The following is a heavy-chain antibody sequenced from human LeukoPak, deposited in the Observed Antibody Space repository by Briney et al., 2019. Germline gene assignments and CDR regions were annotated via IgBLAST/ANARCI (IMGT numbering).Heavy chain of an antibody. D-gene: IGHD6-13*01. Sequence: GGSLRLSCAASGFTFSSYGMHWVPQAPGKGLEWVAVLWYDGSNKYYADSVKGLFTISRDNSTNTLYLQMNSLRAEDTAVYYCARDGVQYSSSWYFDYWGQGTLVTVSS. V-gene: IGHV3-33*01. CDR3: ARDGVQYSSSWYFDY. CDR2: LWYDGSNK. CDR1: GFTFSSYG. J-gene: IGHJ4*02.